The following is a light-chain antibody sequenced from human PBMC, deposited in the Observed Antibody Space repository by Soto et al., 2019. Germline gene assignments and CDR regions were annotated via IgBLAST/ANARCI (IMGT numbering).Light chain of an antibody. V-gene: IGLV2-14*01. CDR2: EVS. CDR1: SSDIGTYNY. J-gene: IGLJ1*01. Sequence: QSALTQPASVSGSPGQSITISCTGTSSDIGTYNYVSWYQQHPGKAPKLMLYEVSNRPSGVSNRFFGSKSGNTASLTISGLQAEDEAYYFCHPYTSRRTLYVIGRGTKRTVL. CDR3: HPYTSRRTLYV.